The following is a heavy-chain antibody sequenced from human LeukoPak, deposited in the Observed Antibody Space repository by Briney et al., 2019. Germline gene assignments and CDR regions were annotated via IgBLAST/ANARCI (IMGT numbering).Heavy chain of an antibody. D-gene: IGHD3-10*01. Sequence: GGSLRLSCSASGFTFSNYAMHWVGQAPGKGLEFVSCINDDWGTTDYADSVKGRFTISRDNSKNTVYLHMNSLRTDDTTVYYRVGVLYGLGSDYWGQGTLVTVSS. CDR1: GFTFSNYA. CDR3: VGVLYGLGSDY. J-gene: IGHJ4*02. V-gene: IGHV3-64*04. CDR2: INDDWGTT.